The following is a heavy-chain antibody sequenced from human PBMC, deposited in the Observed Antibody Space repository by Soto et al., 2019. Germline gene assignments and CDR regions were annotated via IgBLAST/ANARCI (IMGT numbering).Heavy chain of an antibody. Sequence: EVQLVESGGGLVQPGGSLRLSCAASGFTFSSYDMHWVRQATGKGLEWVSATGTAGDTYYPGAVKGRFTISRENAKNSLYLQMNSLRAGDTAVYYCARGDVGGAFDIWGQGTMVTVSS. CDR1: GFTFSSYD. CDR3: ARGDVGGAFDI. V-gene: IGHV3-13*01. J-gene: IGHJ3*02. D-gene: IGHD1-26*01. CDR2: TGTAGDT.